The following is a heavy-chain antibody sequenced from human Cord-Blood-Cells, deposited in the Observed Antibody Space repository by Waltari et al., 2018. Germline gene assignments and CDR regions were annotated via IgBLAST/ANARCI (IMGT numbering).Heavy chain of an antibody. V-gene: IGHV3-30*18. CDR3: AKVLSSSWYGDY. CDR2: ISYEGSNK. D-gene: IGHD6-13*01. Sequence: QVQLVESGGGVVQPGRSLRLSCAASGFTFSSYGMHWVRQAPGTGLEWVQVISYEGSNKYYADSVKGRFTISRDNSKNTLYLQMNSLRAEDTAVYYCAKVLSSSWYGDYWGQGTLVTVSS. CDR1: GFTFSSYG. J-gene: IGHJ4*02.